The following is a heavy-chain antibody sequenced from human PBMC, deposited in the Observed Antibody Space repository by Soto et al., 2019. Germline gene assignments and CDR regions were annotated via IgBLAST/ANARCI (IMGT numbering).Heavy chain of an antibody. Sequence: EASVKVSCKASGYTFTSYGISWVRQAPGQGLEWMGWISAYNGNTNYAQKLQGRVTMTTDTSTSTAYMELRSLRSDDTAVYYCARSSLYSGSYLLFDYWGQGTLVTVSS. D-gene: IGHD1-26*01. CDR2: ISAYNGNT. J-gene: IGHJ4*02. V-gene: IGHV1-18*04. CDR3: ARSSLYSGSYLLFDY. CDR1: GYTFTSYG.